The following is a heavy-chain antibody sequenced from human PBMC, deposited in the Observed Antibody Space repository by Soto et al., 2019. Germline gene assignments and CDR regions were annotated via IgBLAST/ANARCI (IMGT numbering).Heavy chain of an antibody. Sequence: PSETLSLTCAVYGGSFSGYYWSWIRQPPGKGLEWIGETNHSGSTNYNPSLKSRVTISVDTSKNQFSLKLSSVTAADTAVYYCAIGGVVADNWFDPWGQGTLVTVSS. CDR1: GGSFSGYY. D-gene: IGHD2-15*01. CDR2: TNHSGST. CDR3: AIGGVVADNWFDP. V-gene: IGHV4-34*01. J-gene: IGHJ5*02.